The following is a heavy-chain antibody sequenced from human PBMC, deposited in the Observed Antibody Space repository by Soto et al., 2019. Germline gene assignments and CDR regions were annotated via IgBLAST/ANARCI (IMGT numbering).Heavy chain of an antibody. D-gene: IGHD3-9*01. J-gene: IGHJ5*01. CDR3: ARRRDYDILTGYYDS. CDR1: GGSISSYC. V-gene: IGHV4-59*01. CDR2: IYYSGST. Sequence: XETLSLTCTVSGGSISSYCWSWIRQPPGKGLEWIGYIYYSGSTNYNPSLKSRVTISVDTSKNQFSLKLSSVTAADTAVYYCARRRDYDILTGYYDSWGHVTLVTVSS.